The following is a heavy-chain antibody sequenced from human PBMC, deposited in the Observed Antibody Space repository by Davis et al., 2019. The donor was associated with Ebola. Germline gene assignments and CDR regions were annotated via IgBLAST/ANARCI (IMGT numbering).Heavy chain of an antibody. Sequence: MPSETLSLTCTVSGGSISRSSYYWGWIRQPPGKGLEWIGSIYYSGRTCYSPSLRSRVTISADTSKNQFSLRLSSVTAADTAVYYCAREIAAAVDYWGQGTLVTVSS. V-gene: IGHV4-39*02. CDR3: AREIAAAVDY. J-gene: IGHJ4*02. CDR1: GGSISRSSYY. CDR2: IYYSGRT. D-gene: IGHD6-13*01.